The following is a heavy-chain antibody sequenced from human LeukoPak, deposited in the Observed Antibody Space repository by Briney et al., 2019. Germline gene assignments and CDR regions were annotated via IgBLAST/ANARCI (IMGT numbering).Heavy chain of an antibody. CDR1: GGSFSGYY. D-gene: IGHD6-13*01. J-gene: IGHJ4*02. CDR3: AREGRYSSSPFLY. V-gene: IGHV4-34*01. Sequence: SETLSLTCAVYGGSFSGYYWSWIRQPPGKGLEWIGEINHSGSTNYNPSLKSRVTISVDTSKNQFSLKLSSVTAADTAVYYCAREGRYSSSPFLYWGQGTLVTVSS. CDR2: INHSGST.